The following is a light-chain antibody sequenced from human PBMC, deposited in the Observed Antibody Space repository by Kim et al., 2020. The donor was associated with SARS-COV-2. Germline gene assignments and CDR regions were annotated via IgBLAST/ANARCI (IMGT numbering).Light chain of an antibody. CDR3: NSRDSSGNHLGV. J-gene: IGLJ3*02. V-gene: IGLV3-19*01. CDR2: GKK. Sequence: GQTARMTGRGGSLRSYYARWYQQKPGEDPPLVINGKKNRPSGSPERLSGSSTGKKASFIITGAQEEDEADYYCNSRDSSGNHLGVFGGGTKLTVL. CDR1: SLRSYY.